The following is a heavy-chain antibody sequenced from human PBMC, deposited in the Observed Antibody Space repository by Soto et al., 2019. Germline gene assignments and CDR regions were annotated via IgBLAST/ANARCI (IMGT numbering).Heavy chain of an antibody. CDR2: INHSGST. CDR3: ARGFELGELSLRLNWFDP. J-gene: IGHJ5*02. D-gene: IGHD3-16*02. V-gene: IGHV4-34*01. Sequence: SETLSLTCAVYGGSFSGYYWSWIRQPPGKGLEWIGEINHSGSTNYNPSLKSRVTISVDTSKNQFSLKLSSVTAADTAVYYCARGFELGELSLRLNWFDPWGQGTLVTVSS. CDR1: GGSFSGYY.